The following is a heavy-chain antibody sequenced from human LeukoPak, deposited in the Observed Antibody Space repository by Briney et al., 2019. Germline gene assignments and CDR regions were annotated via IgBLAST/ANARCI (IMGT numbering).Heavy chain of an antibody. Sequence: ASVKVSCKASGYTFTSYGISWVRQAPGQGLEWMGWISAYNGNTNYAQKLQGRVTMTTDTSTSTAYMDLRSLRSDDTAVYYCARRKVVAATPEFDYWGQGTLVTVSS. J-gene: IGHJ4*02. D-gene: IGHD2-15*01. V-gene: IGHV1-18*01. CDR1: GYTFTSYG. CDR2: ISAYNGNT. CDR3: ARRKVVAATPEFDY.